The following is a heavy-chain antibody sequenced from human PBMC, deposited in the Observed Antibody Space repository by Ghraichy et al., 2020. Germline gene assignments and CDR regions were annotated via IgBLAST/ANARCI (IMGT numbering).Heavy chain of an antibody. J-gene: IGHJ6*02. CDR2: ISGSGGST. CDR3: AKASGYDYGYYYYGMDV. V-gene: IGHV3-23*01. Sequence: LSLTCAASGFTFSSYAMSWVRQAPGKGLEWVSAISGSGGSTYYADSVKGRFTISRDNSKNTLYLQMNSLRAEDTAVYYCAKASGYDYGYYYYGMDVWGQGTTVTVSS. CDR1: GFTFSSYA. D-gene: IGHD5-12*01.